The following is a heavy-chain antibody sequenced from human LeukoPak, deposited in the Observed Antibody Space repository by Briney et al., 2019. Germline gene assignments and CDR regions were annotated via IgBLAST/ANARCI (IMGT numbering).Heavy chain of an antibody. J-gene: IGHJ4*02. CDR2: IIPILGIA. CDR1: GGTFSSYT. V-gene: IGHV1-69*02. CDR3: ARVRGELIPFYYFDY. Sequence: SVKVSCKASGGTFSSYTISRVRQAPGQGLEWMGRIIPILGIANYAQKFQGRVTITADKSTSTAYMELSRLRSEDTAVYYCARVRGELIPFYYFDYWGQGTLVTVPS. D-gene: IGHD3-10*01.